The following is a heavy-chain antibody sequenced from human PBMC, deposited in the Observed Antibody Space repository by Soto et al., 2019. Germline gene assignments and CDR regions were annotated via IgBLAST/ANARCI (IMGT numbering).Heavy chain of an antibody. CDR3: ARGYDYVWGSYRADAFDF. CDR2: INAGNRNT. D-gene: IGHD3-16*02. V-gene: IGHV1-3*01. Sequence: QVQLVQSGAEVKKPGASVKVYCKASGYTFTNYAIHWVRQAPGQRLEWMGWINAGNRNTEYSQKFQGRVIMTKDTSASTAYMELSILTSEDTAVYYCARGYDYVWGSYRADAFDFWGQVTMVTVAS. CDR1: GYTFTNYA. J-gene: IGHJ3*01.